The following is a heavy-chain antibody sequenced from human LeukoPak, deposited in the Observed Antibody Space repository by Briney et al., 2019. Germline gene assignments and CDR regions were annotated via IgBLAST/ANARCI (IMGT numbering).Heavy chain of an antibody. CDR2: IEQDGSEK. V-gene: IGHV3-7*01. Sequence: PGGSLRLSCAASGFTFSSYWMSWVRQAPGKGLEWVANIEQDGSEKYYVDSVKGRFTISRDNAKNSLYLQMNSLRAEDTAVYYCARTGTYYDILTGYTRLFDYWGQGTLVTVSS. D-gene: IGHD3-9*01. CDR3: ARTGTYYDILTGYTRLFDY. CDR1: GFTFSSYW. J-gene: IGHJ4*02.